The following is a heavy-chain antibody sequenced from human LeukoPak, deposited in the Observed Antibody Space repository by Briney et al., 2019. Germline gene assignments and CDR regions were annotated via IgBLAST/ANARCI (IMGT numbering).Heavy chain of an antibody. CDR1: GFTFSSYS. CDR2: ISSSSSTI. Sequence: GGSLRLSCAASGFTFSSYSMNWVRQAPGKGLEWVSYISSSSSTIYYADSVKGRFTISRDNAKNSLYLQMNSLRDEDTAVYYCARDKRILYTSSWDHYYYGMDVWGQGTTVTVPS. J-gene: IGHJ6*02. CDR3: ARDKRILYTSSWDHYYYGMDV. V-gene: IGHV3-48*02. D-gene: IGHD2-8*01.